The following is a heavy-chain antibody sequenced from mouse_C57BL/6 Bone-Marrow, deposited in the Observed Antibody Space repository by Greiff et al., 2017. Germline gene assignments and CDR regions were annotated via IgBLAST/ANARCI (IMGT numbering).Heavy chain of an antibody. V-gene: IGHV2-9*01. CDR1: GFSLTSYG. J-gene: IGHJ3*01. CDR3: AKHSYDYDGRTWFAY. Sequence: VMLVESGPGLVAPSQRLSITCTVSGFSLTSYGVDWVRQPPGKGLEWLGVIWGGGSTNYNSALMSSLSISKDNSKSQVFLKMNSLQTDDTAMYYCAKHSYDYDGRTWFAYCCQGTLVTVSA. D-gene: IGHD2-4*01. CDR2: IWGGGST.